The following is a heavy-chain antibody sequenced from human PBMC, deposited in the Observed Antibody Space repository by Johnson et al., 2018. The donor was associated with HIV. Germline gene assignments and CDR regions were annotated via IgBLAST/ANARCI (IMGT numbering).Heavy chain of an antibody. V-gene: IGHV3-30*02. CDR3: AKDTTSDLGGNYYASSSDAYDM. Sequence: QVQLVESGGGVVQPGGSLRLSCAASGLTFSNYGSHWVRQAPGKGLEWVAFIRYDGSNKYYADSVKGRFTISRGNSKNTLYLQMNSLRAEDTALCYCAKDTTSDLGGNYYASSSDAYDMWGQGTMVIVSS. J-gene: IGHJ3*02. CDR2: IRYDGSNK. D-gene: IGHD1-26*01. CDR1: GLTFSNYG.